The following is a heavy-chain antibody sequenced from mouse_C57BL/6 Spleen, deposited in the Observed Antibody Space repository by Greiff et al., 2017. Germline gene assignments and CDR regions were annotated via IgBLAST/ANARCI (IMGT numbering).Heavy chain of an antibody. CDR1: GFSLTSYG. Sequence: QVHVKQSGPGLVQPSQSLSITCTVSGFSLTSYGVHWVRQSPGKGLEWLGVIWSGGSTDYNAAFISRLSISKDNSKSQVFFKMNSLQADDTAIYYCARNSNTTVEGLAYWGQGTLVTVSA. V-gene: IGHV2-2*01. D-gene: IGHD1-1*01. CDR3: ARNSNTTVEGLAY. CDR2: IWSGGST. J-gene: IGHJ3*01.